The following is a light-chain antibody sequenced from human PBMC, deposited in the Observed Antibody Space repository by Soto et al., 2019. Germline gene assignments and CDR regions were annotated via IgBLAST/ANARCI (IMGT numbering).Light chain of an antibody. V-gene: IGKV3-20*01. J-gene: IGKJ1*01. Sequence: EIVLTQSPGTLSLSPGERATLSCRASPSVSSSYLAWYQQKPGQAPRLLIYGASSRATGIPDRFSGSGSGTDFNLTISRLEPEDFAVDYCQQYGSSPPWTFGQGTKVEIK. CDR1: PSVSSSY. CDR2: GAS. CDR3: QQYGSSPPWT.